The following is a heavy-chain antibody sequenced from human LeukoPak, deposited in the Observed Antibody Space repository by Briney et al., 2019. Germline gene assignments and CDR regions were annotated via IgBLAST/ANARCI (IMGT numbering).Heavy chain of an antibody. J-gene: IGHJ4*02. Sequence: ASVKVSCKASGYTFTSYYMHWVRQAPGQGLEWMGIINPSGGSTSYAQKFQGRVTITADESTSTAYMELSSLRSEDTAVYYCARESKRSYDYVWGSHTAAYFDYWGQGTLVTVSS. CDR1: GYTFTSYY. D-gene: IGHD3-16*01. V-gene: IGHV1-46*01. CDR3: ARESKRSYDYVWGSHTAAYFDY. CDR2: INPSGGST.